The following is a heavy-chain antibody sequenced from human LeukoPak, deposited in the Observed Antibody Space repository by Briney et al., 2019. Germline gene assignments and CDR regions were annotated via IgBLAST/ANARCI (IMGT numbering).Heavy chain of an antibody. CDR2: IYYSGST. CDR3: ARLGIGVVPSAMLGDYYFDY. V-gene: IGHV4-59*08. D-gene: IGHD2-2*01. Sequence: SETLSLTCTVSGGSISSYYWSWIRQPPGKGLEWIGYIYYSGSTKSNPSLKSRVTISVDTSKNQFSLKLTSVTAADTAVYYCARLGIGVVPSAMLGDYYFDYWGRGTLVTVSS. CDR1: GGSISSYY. J-gene: IGHJ4*02.